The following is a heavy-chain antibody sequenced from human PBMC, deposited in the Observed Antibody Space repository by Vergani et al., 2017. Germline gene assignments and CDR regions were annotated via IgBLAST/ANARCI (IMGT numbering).Heavy chain of an antibody. J-gene: IGHJ5*02. V-gene: IGHV4-34*01. Sequence: QVQLQQWGAGLLKPSETLSLTCAVYGGSFSGYYWSWIRQPPGKGLEWIGEINHSGSTNYNPSLKSRVTISVDTSKNQFSLKLSSVTAADTAVYYCARGGRMVRGVINWFDPWGQGTLVTFSS. CDR3: ARGGRMVRGVINWFDP. CDR2: INHSGST. CDR1: GGSFSGYY. D-gene: IGHD3-10*01.